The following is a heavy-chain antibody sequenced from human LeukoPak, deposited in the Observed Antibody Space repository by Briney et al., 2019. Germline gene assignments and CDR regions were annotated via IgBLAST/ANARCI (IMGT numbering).Heavy chain of an antibody. Sequence: GGSLRLSCSASGFTFSSFAMNWVRQAPGKGLEWVSFISGSGGSIYYADSVKGRFTISRDNSKNTLYLQMNSLRAEDTAVYYCAKDMRFDWTPYYFDYWGQGTLVIVSS. V-gene: IGHV3-23*01. J-gene: IGHJ4*02. CDR1: GFTFSSFA. CDR3: AKDMRFDWTPYYFDY. CDR2: ISGSGGSI. D-gene: IGHD3-9*01.